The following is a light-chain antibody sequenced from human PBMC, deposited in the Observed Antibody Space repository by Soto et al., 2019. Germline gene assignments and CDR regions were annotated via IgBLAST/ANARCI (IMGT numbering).Light chain of an antibody. CDR2: DVT. CDR1: RSDVGGYSF. CDR3: SSYTSTNTLV. J-gene: IGLJ2*01. V-gene: IGLV2-14*01. Sequence: QSALTQPASVSGSPGQSITISCTGTRSDVGGYSFVSWYQQHPGKVPKLLIYDVTHRPSGVSNRFSASKSANTASLTISGLQAEDEADYYCSSYTSTNTLVFGGGTKLTVL.